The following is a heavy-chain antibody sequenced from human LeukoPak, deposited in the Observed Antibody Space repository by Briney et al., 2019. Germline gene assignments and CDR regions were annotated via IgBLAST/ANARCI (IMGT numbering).Heavy chain of an antibody. J-gene: IGHJ4*02. CDR1: GYTFTGYY. Sequence: ASVKVSCKASGYTFTGYYVHWVRQAPGQGLEWLGWINPNSGGTNYAQKFQGRVTMTRDTSISTAYMELSRLRSDDTAVYYCARDSSHYGSGSYYNTYYFDYWGQGPLVTVPS. CDR2: INPNSGGT. D-gene: IGHD3-10*01. CDR3: ARDSSHYGSGSYYNTYYFDY. V-gene: IGHV1-2*02.